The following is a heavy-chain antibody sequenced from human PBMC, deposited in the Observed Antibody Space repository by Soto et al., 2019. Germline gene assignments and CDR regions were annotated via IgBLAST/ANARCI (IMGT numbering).Heavy chain of an antibody. V-gene: IGHV1-2*04. D-gene: IGHD3-22*01. J-gene: IGHJ6*02. CDR1: GYTFTGYY. CDR2: INPNSGGT. Sequence: QVQLVQSGAEVKKPGASVKVSCKASGYTFTGYYMHWVRQAPGQGLEWMGWINPNSGGTNYAQKFQGWVTMTRDKSISTAYMELSRLRSDDTAVYYCARGPWVITRYYYYGMDVWGQGTTVTVSS. CDR3: ARGPWVITRYYYYGMDV.